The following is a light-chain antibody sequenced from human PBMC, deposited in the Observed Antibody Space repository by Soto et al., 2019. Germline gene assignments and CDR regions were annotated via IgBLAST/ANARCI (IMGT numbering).Light chain of an antibody. Sequence: DIQMTQSPSSLSASVGDRVTITCQASQDISNYLNWYQQKPGKAPKLLIYDASNLETGVPSRFSGSGSGTDFTLTISSLQPEDIATYYCQQYDNLPPGTFGGGTKVEIK. J-gene: IGKJ4*01. CDR1: QDISNY. CDR2: DAS. CDR3: QQYDNLPPGT. V-gene: IGKV1-33*01.